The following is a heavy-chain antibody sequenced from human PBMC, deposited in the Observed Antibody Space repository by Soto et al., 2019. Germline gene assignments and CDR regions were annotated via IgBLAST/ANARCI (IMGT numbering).Heavy chain of an antibody. V-gene: IGHV5-51*01. CDR2: IYPGDSDT. CDR1: YW. Sequence: YWSWIRKPPGKGLEWMGIIYPGDSDTRYSPSFQGQVTISADKSISTAYLQWSSLKASDTAMYYCAIPYCSGGSCYYYGMNVWGQGTTVTVSS. D-gene: IGHD2-15*01. J-gene: IGHJ6*02. CDR3: AIPYCSGGSCYYYGMNV.